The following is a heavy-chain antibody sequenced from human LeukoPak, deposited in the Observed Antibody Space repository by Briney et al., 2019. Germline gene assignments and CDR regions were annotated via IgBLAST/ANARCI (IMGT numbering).Heavy chain of an antibody. CDR2: IIPIFGTA. Sequence: SVKVSCKASGGTFSSYAISWVRQAPGQGLEWMGGIIPIFGTANFAQKFQGRVTITADESTSTAYMELSSLRSEDTAVYYCARVSGSYRGPNDYWGQGTLVTVSS. CDR1: GGTFSSYA. V-gene: IGHV1-69*13. CDR3: ARVSGSYRGPNDY. D-gene: IGHD1-26*01. J-gene: IGHJ4*02.